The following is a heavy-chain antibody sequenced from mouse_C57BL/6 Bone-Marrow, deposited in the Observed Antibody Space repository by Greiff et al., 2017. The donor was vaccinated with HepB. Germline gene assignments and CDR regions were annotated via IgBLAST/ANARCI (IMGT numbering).Heavy chain of an antibody. CDR2: IDPSDSET. D-gene: IGHD2-1*01. Sequence: QVQLQHPGAELVRPGSSVKLSCKASGYTFTSYWMHWVKQRPIQGLEWIGNIDPSDSETHYNQKFKDKATLTVDKSSSTAYMQLSSLTSEDSAVYYCARNGDLLWYPWFAYWGQGTLVTVSA. J-gene: IGHJ3*01. V-gene: IGHV1-52*01. CDR3: ARNGDLLWYPWFAY. CDR1: GYTFTSYW.